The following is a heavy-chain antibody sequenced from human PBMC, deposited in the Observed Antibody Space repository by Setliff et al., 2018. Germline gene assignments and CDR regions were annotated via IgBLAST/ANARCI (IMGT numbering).Heavy chain of an antibody. V-gene: IGHV4-59*01. CDR3: ARDPGGGHPSYYGMDV. Sequence: SETLSLTSPASGGSINNYYWSWIRQAPGKGLEWVGYVYYTGTTNYSPSLKGRVIISVDASKNRLSLQLNSVTPADTAVYYCARDPGGGHPSYYGMDVWGQGTTVTVSS. CDR1: GGSINNYY. J-gene: IGHJ6*02. CDR2: VYYTGTT. D-gene: IGHD2-15*01.